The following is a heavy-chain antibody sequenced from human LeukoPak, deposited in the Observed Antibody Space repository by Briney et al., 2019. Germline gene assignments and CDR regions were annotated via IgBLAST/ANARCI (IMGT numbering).Heavy chain of an antibody. V-gene: IGHV3-23*01. D-gene: IGHD4-17*01. Sequence: GGSLRLSCAASGFTFGSYAMSWVRQAPGKGLEWVSAISGSGGSTYYADSVKGRFTISRDNSKNTLYLQMNSLRAEDTAVYYCAKAVDYGDYGPSYWGQGTLVTVSS. CDR2: ISGSGGST. CDR3: AKAVDYGDYGPSY. J-gene: IGHJ4*02. CDR1: GFTFGSYA.